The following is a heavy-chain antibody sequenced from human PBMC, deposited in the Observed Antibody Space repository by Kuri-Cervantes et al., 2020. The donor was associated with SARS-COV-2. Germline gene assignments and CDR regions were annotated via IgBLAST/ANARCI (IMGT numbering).Heavy chain of an antibody. D-gene: IGHD5-18*01. Sequence: VKVSCKASGGTFSSYAISWVRQAPGQGLEWMGGIIPIFGTANYAQKFQGRVKITTDESTSTAYMELSSLRSEDTAVYYCARVRGYSYGYRGDYYMDVWGKGTTVPVSS. V-gene: IGHV1-69*05. CDR2: IIPIFGTA. CDR1: GGTFSSYA. CDR3: ARVRGYSYGYRGDYYMDV. J-gene: IGHJ6*03.